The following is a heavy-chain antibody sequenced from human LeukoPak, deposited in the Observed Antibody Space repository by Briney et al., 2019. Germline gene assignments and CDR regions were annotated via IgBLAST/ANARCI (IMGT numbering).Heavy chain of an antibody. CDR2: IYYSGSA. Sequence: SETLSLTCTVSGGSISSRSYYWGWIRQPPGKGLEWIGSIYYSGSAYYNPSLRSRGTISVDTSKNQFSLKLSSVTAADTAVYYCARGSYSSITTSFDYWGQGTLVTVSS. D-gene: IGHD6-13*01. J-gene: IGHJ4*02. CDR1: GGSISSRSYY. CDR3: ARGSYSSITTSFDY. V-gene: IGHV4-39*07.